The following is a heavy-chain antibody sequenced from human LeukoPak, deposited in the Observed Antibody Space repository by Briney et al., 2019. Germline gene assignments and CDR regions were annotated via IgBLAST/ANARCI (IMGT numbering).Heavy chain of an antibody. J-gene: IGHJ3*02. V-gene: IGHV3-43*01. CDR1: GFTFSSYA. CDR2: ISWDGGST. D-gene: IGHD4-17*01. CDR3: AKDRAGYGDYFDAFDI. Sequence: PGGSLRLSCAASGFTFSSYAMSWVRQAPGKGLEWVSLISWDGGSTYYADSVKGRFTISRDNSKNSLYLQMNSLRTEDTALYYCAKDRAGYGDYFDAFDIWGQGTMVTVSS.